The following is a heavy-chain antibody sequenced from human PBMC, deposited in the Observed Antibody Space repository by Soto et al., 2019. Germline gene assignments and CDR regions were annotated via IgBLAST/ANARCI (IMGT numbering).Heavy chain of an antibody. V-gene: IGHV4-31*03. Sequence: TLSLTRTLSGGSISSGGYYRSLIRPHPGKGLEWIGYICCSGSTYYNPSRKSRVTISVDTSKNQFSLKLSSVTAADTAVYYCASWYYDFWSGFDYWGQGTLVTVSS. CDR2: ICCSGST. CDR1: GGSISSGGYY. J-gene: IGHJ4*02. D-gene: IGHD3-3*01. CDR3: ASWYYDFWSGFDY.